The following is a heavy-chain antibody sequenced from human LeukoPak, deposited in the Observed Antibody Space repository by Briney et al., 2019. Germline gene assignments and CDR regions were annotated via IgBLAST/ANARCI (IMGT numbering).Heavy chain of an antibody. CDR2: INWNGGST. J-gene: IGHJ4*02. V-gene: IGHV3-20*04. Sequence: GESLKISCAASGFTFDDYGMSWVRQAPGKGLEWVSGINWNGGSTGYADSVKGRFTISRDNAKKSLYLQMNSLRAEDTALYYCARDSSSSYYFDYWGQGTLVTVSS. CDR1: GFTFDDYG. CDR3: ARDSSSSYYFDY. D-gene: IGHD6-13*01.